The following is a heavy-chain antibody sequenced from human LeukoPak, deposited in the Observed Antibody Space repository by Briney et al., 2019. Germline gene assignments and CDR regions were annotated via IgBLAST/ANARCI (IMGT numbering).Heavy chain of an antibody. CDR3: ARGDGITITPPNVIADY. J-gene: IGHJ4*02. D-gene: IGHD3-9*01. Sequence: ASVKVSCKASGYTFTSYYMHWVRQAPGQGLEWMGIINPSGGSTSYAQKFQGRVTMTRDTSTSTVYMELSSLRSEDTAVYYCARGDGITITPPNVIADYRGQGTLVTVSS. CDR2: INPSGGST. V-gene: IGHV1-46*01. CDR1: GYTFTSYY.